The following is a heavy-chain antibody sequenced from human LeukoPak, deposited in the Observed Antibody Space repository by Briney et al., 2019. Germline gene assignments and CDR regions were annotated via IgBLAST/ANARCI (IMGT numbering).Heavy chain of an antibody. CDR2: ISSSSTFI. CDR1: GFAFSLYG. CDR3: ARSARYCTNGVCPTFYYYYMDV. J-gene: IGHJ6*03. V-gene: IGHV3-21*01. Sequence: GGSLRLPCAASGFAFSLYGMNWVRQAPGKGLEWVSSISSSSTFIYYADSVKGRFTISRDNAKKSVYLQMNSLRAEDTAVYYCARSARYCTNGVCPTFYYYYMDVWGKGTTVTVSS. D-gene: IGHD2-8*01.